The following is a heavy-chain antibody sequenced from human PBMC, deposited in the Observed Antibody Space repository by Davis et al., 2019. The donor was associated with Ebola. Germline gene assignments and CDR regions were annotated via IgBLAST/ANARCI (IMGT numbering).Heavy chain of an antibody. Sequence: MPGGSLRLSCTVSGGSISSYYWSWIRQPPGKGLEWIGYIYYSGSTNYNPSLKSRVTISVDTSKNQFSLKLSSVTAADTAVYYCARGEVVAATLDYWGQGTLVTVSS. D-gene: IGHD2-15*01. J-gene: IGHJ4*02. CDR1: GGSISSYY. V-gene: IGHV4-59*01. CDR3: ARGEVVAATLDY. CDR2: IYYSGST.